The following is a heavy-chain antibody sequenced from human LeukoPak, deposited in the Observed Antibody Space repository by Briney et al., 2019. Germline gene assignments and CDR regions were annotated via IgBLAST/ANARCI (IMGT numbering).Heavy chain of an antibody. D-gene: IGHD3-3*01. CDR3: ARAYDFWSGYYLDY. Sequence: QPGGSLRLSCAASGFTFSSYSMNWVRQAPGKGLEWVSYISSSSSTIYYADSVKGRFTISRDNAKNSLYLQMNSLRAEDTAVYYRARAYDFWSGYYLDYWGQGTLVTVSS. J-gene: IGHJ4*02. CDR1: GFTFSSYS. CDR2: ISSSSSTI. V-gene: IGHV3-48*04.